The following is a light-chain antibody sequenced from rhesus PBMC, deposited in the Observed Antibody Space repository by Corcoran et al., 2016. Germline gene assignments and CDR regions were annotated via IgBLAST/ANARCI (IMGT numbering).Light chain of an antibody. CDR3: LQYNGDPWT. CDR1: QGISPY. J-gene: IGKJ1*01. Sequence: DIQMTQSPSSLSASVGDRVTITCRASQGISPYLNRYQQKPGKAPKRLIYAASSLESGVPPRLSGSGSGTAFTLTISRLQPGDFATYYCLQYNGDPWTFGQGTKVEIK. V-gene: IGKV1-43*02. CDR2: AAS.